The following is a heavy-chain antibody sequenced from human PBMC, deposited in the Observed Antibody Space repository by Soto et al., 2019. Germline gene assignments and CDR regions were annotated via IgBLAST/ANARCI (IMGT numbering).Heavy chain of an antibody. CDR2: IHPGDSDT. J-gene: IGHJ3*02. CDR3: ARPRGDDYGDSRDAFDI. CDR1: GFTFSSYW. V-gene: IGHV5-51*01. Sequence: PGGSLRLSCAASGFTFSSYWMSWVRQVPGKGLEWMGVIHPGDSDTIYSPSFQGQVTISADKSISTAYLQWSSLKASDTAMYYCARPRGDDYGDSRDAFDIWGQGTMVTVSS. D-gene: IGHD4-17*01.